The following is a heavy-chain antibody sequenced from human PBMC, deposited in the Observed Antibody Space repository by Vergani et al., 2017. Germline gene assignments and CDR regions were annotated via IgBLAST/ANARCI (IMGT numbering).Heavy chain of an antibody. CDR2: IYVSGTT. Sequence: QVQLQESGPGLVKPSQTLSLTCTVSGASINNDFYYWHWIRQPAGKGLEWIGRIYVSGTTDYNSSLQSRVSMSVDTSKNQFSLTLTSVTAADTAVYYCAXDNKQLRPRAFDVWGQGTMVTVSS. CDR1: GASINNDFYY. CDR3: AXDNKQLRPRAFDV. V-gene: IGHV4-61*02. D-gene: IGHD4-23*01. J-gene: IGHJ3*01.